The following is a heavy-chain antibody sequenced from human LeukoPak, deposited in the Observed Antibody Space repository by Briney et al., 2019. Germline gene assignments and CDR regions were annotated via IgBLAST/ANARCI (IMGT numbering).Heavy chain of an antibody. CDR2: IRYDGSNK. V-gene: IGHV3-30*02. J-gene: IGHJ6*03. CDR3: AKDFSSSWPNYYYYYMDV. D-gene: IGHD6-13*01. Sequence: PGGSLRLSCAASGFTFSSYGMHWVRQAPGKGLEWVAFIRYDGSNKYYADSVKGRFTISRDNSKNTLYLQMNSLRAEDTAVYYCAKDFSSSWPNYYYYYMDVWGKGTTVTVSS. CDR1: GFTFSSYG.